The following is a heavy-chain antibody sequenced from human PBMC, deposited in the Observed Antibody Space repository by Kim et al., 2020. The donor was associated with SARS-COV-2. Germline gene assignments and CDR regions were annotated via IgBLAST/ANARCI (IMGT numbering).Heavy chain of an antibody. D-gene: IGHD6-13*01. CDR2: IYYSGST. CDR1: GGSISSYY. J-gene: IGHJ6*01. V-gene: IGHV4-59*08. Sequence: SETLSLTCTVSGGSISSYYWSWIRQPPGKGLEWIGYIYYSGSTNYNPSLKSRVTISVDTSKNQFSLKLSSVTAADTAVYYCARPPWQQQLFARDYYYGM. CDR3: ARPPWQQQLFARDYYYGM.